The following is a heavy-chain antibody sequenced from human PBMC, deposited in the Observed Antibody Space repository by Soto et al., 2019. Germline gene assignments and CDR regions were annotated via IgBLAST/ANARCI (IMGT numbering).Heavy chain of an antibody. CDR1: GASISSDNR. CDR2: ISQSVTT. V-gene: IGHV4-4*02. Sequence: SETLSLTCAVSGASISSDNRWTWVRQPPGEGLEWIGEISQSVTTKYNPSLASRVTISVDKSKNQFSLRLTSMTAADTAVYYCAKKVTAALRLYYFFGLDVWGPGTTVTV. J-gene: IGHJ6*02. D-gene: IGHD2-21*02. CDR3: AKKVTAALRLYYFFGLDV.